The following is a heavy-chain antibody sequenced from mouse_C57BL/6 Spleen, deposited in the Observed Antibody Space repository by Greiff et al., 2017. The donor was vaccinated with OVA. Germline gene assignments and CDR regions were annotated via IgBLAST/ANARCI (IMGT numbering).Heavy chain of an antibody. CDR2: IDPSDSET. V-gene: IGHV1-52*01. CDR1: GYTFTSYW. Sequence: QVQLKQPGAELVRPGSSVKLSCKASGYTFTSYWMHWVKQRPIQGLEWIGNIDPSDSETHYNQKFKDKATLTVDKSSSTAYMQLSSLTSEDSAVYYCARWVGYGNSDYWGQGTTLTVSS. D-gene: IGHD2-1*01. J-gene: IGHJ2*01. CDR3: ARWVGYGNSDY.